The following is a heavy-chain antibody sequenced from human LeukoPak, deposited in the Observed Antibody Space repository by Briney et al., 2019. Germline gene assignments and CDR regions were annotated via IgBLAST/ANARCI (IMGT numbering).Heavy chain of an antibody. CDR2: IYTGGGT. Sequence: SETLSLTCTVSGGSISSNYWSCIRQPAGKGLEWIGRIYTGGGTNYNPSLKSRVTMSVDTSKNQFSLKLSSVTAADTAVYYCARADSVVQYYFDYWGQGTLVTVSS. CDR1: GGSISSNY. J-gene: IGHJ4*02. CDR3: ARADSVVQYYFDY. D-gene: IGHD4-11*01. V-gene: IGHV4-4*07.